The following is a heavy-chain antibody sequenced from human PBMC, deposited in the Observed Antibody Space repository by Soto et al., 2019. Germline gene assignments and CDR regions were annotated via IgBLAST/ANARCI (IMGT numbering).Heavy chain of an antibody. Sequence: GGSLRLSRAASGFRFSSYGMSWVRQAPGKGLEYVSGISSNGVGTYYANSVQGRFTISRDNSKNTVYLQMGSLRPEDMAVYYCARRARPDFYYMDVWGKGTTVTVSS. V-gene: IGHV3-64*01. J-gene: IGHJ6*03. CDR1: GFRFSSYG. D-gene: IGHD6-6*01. CDR3: ARRARPDFYYMDV. CDR2: ISSNGVGT.